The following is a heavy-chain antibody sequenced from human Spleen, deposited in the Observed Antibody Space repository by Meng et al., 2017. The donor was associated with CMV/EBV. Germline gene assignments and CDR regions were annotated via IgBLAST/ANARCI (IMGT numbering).Heavy chain of an antibody. CDR1: GYSISSGHY. V-gene: IGHV4-38-2*02. Sequence: SETLSLTCTVSGYSISSGHYWAWIRQPPGKGLEWIGSIYHNDNIYYNPSLKSRVTISVDTSKNQFSLKLSSVTAADTAVYYCARNDPDYGGNSHMDVWGQGTTVTVSS. CDR2: IYHNDNI. J-gene: IGHJ6*02. D-gene: IGHD4-23*01. CDR3: ARNDPDYGGNSHMDV.